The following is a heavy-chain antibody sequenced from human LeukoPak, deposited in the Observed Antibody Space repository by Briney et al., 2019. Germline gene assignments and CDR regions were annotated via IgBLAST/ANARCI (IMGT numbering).Heavy chain of an antibody. V-gene: IGHV3-74*01. J-gene: IGHJ4*02. CDR1: GFIFSSYA. CDR3: ATKQWLAPPPDS. CDR2: INTDGTVT. Sequence: GGSLRLSCAASGFIFSSYAMSWVRQAPGKGLESVSRINTDGTVTTYADSVKGRFTVSRDNADNTMFLQMNSVRDEDTAVYYCATKQWLAPPPDSWGQGTPVTVSS. D-gene: IGHD6-19*01.